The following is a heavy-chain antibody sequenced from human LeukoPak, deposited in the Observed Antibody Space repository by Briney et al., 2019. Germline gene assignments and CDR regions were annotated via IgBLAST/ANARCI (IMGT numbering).Heavy chain of an antibody. CDR3: ARVLMVRGVMFDP. V-gene: IGHV3-21*01. CDR1: GFTFSSYS. CDR2: ISSSSSYI. Sequence: GGSLRLSCAASGFTFSSYSMNWVRQAPGKGLEWVSSISSSSSYIYYAASVKGRFTISRDNAKNSLYLQMNSLRAEDTAVYYCARVLMVRGVMFDPWGQGTPVTVSS. J-gene: IGHJ5*02. D-gene: IGHD3-10*01.